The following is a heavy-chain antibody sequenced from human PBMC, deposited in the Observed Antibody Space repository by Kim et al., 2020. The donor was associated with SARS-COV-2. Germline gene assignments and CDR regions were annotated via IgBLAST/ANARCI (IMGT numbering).Heavy chain of an antibody. Sequence: TPDPSLARRVPMSVDTSKNQFSLKLRSMTGADMAVYYCARGPPGSYYGFDCWGQGTLVTVSS. CDR3: ARGPPGSYYGFDC. D-gene: IGHD3-10*01. J-gene: IGHJ4*02. V-gene: IGHV4-4*07.